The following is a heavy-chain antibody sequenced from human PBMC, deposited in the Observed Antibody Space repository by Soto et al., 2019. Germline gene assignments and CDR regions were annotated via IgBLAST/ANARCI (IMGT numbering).Heavy chain of an antibody. V-gene: IGHV1-8*01. CDR2: MNPNSGNT. Sequence: QVQLVQSGAEVKKPGASVKVSCKASGYTFTSYDINWVRQATGQGLEWMGWMNPNSGNTGYAQKFQGRVTMTRNTSISTAYMELSSLRSEDTAVYYCARGSRRDGYNYYYDYGMDVWGQGTTVTVSS. CDR3: ARGSRRDGYNYYYDYGMDV. J-gene: IGHJ6*02. CDR1: GYTFTSYD. D-gene: IGHD5-12*01.